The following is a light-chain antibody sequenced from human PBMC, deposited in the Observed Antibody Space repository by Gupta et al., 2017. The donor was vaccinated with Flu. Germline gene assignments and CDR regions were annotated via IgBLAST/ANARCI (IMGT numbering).Light chain of an antibody. J-gene: IGKJ1*01. CDR1: QSVLYSSNSKNY. V-gene: IGKV4-1*01. CDR2: WAS. Sequence: LGERATINCKSSQSVLYSSNSKNYLAWYQQKPRQPPKLLIYWASTRESGVPDRFSGSGSGTDFTLTISSLQAEDVAVYYCQQYESAPPWTFGQGTKVEIK. CDR3: QQYESAPPWT.